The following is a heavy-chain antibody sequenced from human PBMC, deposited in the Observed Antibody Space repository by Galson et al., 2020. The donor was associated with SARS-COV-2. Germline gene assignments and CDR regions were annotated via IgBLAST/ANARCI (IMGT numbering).Heavy chain of an antibody. CDR3: ARVPTTPSYYDTTGYPDY. CDR1: GGHFSSASYY. CDR2: VYPSGIT. V-gene: IGHV4-61*09. Sequence: SETLSLTYSVPGGHFSSASYYWSWIRQPAGKGLEWIGHVYPSGITKYKPSLKSRVTISVDTSKNQFSLRLRSVTAADTAVYYCARVPTTPSYYDTTGYPDYWGQGTLVTVSA. J-gene: IGHJ4*02. D-gene: IGHD3-22*01.